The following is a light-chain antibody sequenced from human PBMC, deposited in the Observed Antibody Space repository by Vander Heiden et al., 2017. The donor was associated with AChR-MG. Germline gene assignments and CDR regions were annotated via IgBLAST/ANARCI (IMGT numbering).Light chain of an antibody. CDR3: RSFTSDPWT. J-gene: IGKJ1*01. V-gene: IGKV1-27*01. Sequence: DIHITQTPSSLSASLGDRVTITCRASQGISNSLAWYQQKPGKVPELLIYSASTLQSGVPSRFSGSGSGTDFTLTISSLQPEDVATYYCRSFTSDPWTFGQGTKVEVK. CDR1: QGISNS. CDR2: SAS.